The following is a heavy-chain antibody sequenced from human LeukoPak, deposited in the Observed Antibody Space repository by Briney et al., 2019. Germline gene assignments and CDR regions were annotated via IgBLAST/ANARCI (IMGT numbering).Heavy chain of an antibody. D-gene: IGHD6-13*01. Sequence: ASVKVSCKASGYTFTSYYVHWVRQAPGQGLEWMGIINPSGGSTSYAQKFQGRVTMTRDTSTSTVYMELSSLRSEDTAVYYCARSLSTKIAAAGTYFDYWGQGTLVTVSS. CDR1: GYTFTSYY. CDR2: INPSGGST. J-gene: IGHJ4*02. V-gene: IGHV1-46*01. CDR3: ARSLSTKIAAAGTYFDY.